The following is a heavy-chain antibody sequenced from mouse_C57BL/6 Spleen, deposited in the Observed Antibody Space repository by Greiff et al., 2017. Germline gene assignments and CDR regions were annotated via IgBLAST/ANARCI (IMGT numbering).Heavy chain of an antibody. V-gene: IGHV5-17*01. Sequence: EVKLVESGGGLVKPGGSLKLSCAASGFTFSDYGMHWVRPAPEKGLEWVAYLSSGSSTIYYADPVKGRFTISRDNAKNTLFLQMTSLRSEDTAMYYCARGYYDYDGFAYWGQGTLVTVSA. CDR2: LSSGSSTI. CDR3: ARGYYDYDGFAY. J-gene: IGHJ3*01. D-gene: IGHD2-4*01. CDR1: GFTFSDYG.